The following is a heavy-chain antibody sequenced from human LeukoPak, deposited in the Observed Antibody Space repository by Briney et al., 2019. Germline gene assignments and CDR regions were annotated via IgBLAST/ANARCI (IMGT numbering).Heavy chain of an antibody. J-gene: IGHJ5*02. D-gene: IGHD3-10*01. Sequence: ASVKVSCKASGFTFTSSAMQWVRQARGQRLEWIGWIVVGSGNTKYAQKLQERVTITRDMSTSTAYMELSSLRSEDTAVYYCARGGVISGRFTPWGQGTLVTVSS. V-gene: IGHV1-58*02. CDR1: GFTFTSSA. CDR3: ARGGVISGRFTP. CDR2: IVVGSGNT.